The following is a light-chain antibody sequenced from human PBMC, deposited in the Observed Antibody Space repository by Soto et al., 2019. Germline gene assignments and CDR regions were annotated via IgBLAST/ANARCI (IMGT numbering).Light chain of an antibody. CDR1: QTINNN. V-gene: IGKV3-15*01. J-gene: IGKJ1*01. Sequence: DIVMTQSPAPLSMSPGERATLSCRASQTINNNLAWNQQKPGQAPRLLIYGASTRATGIPDRFSGSGSGTEFTLTISSLQSEDCAVYYCQRYDKWPWTVGQGTKVEIK. CDR3: QRYDKWPWT. CDR2: GAS.